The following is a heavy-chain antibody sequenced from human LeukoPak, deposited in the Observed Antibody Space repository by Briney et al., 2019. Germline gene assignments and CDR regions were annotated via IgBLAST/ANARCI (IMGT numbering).Heavy chain of an antibody. CDR3: ARSHSSFFDS. Sequence: GASVKVSCKSSGYTFTRYYMHWVRQAPGQGLEWMGWINPNSGDTNFAQKFQGRVTMTRDTSTSTAYMELSGLRSDDAAVYYCARSHSSFFDSWGQGTLVTVSS. V-gene: IGHV1-2*02. CDR2: INPNSGDT. CDR1: GYTFTRYY. J-gene: IGHJ4*02. D-gene: IGHD6-6*01.